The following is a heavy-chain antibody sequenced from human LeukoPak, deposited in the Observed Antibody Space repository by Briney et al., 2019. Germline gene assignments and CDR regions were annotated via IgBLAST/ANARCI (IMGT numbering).Heavy chain of an antibody. J-gene: IGHJ4*02. V-gene: IGHV3-74*01. CDR3: ARGGVEMATIFFG. CDR1: GFTFSSYW. Sequence: PGGSLRLSCAASGFTFSSYWMHWVRQAPGKGLVWVSRINSDGSSTSYADSVKGRFTISRDNAKNTLYLQMNSLRAEDTAVYYCARGGVEMATIFFGWGQGTLVTVSS. CDR2: INSDGSST. D-gene: IGHD5-24*01.